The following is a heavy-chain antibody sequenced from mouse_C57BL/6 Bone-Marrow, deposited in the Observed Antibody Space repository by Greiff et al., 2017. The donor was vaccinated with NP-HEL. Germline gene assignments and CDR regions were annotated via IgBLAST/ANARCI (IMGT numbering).Heavy chain of an antibody. CDR3: ARRNYYGSSYRYWYFDV. D-gene: IGHD1-1*01. Sequence: VQRVESGAELARPGASVKLSCKASGYTFTSYGISWVKQRTGQGLEWIGEIYPRSGNTYYNEKFKGKATLTADKSSSTAYMELRSLTSEDSAVYFCARRNYYGSSYRYWYFDVWGTGTTVTVSS. J-gene: IGHJ1*03. CDR1: GYTFTSYG. V-gene: IGHV1-81*01. CDR2: IYPRSGNT.